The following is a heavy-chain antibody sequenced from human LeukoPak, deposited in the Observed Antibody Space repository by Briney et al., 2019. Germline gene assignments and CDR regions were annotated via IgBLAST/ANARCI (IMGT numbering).Heavy chain of an antibody. CDR2: ISSSSSYI. CDR1: GFTFSSYS. D-gene: IGHD6-6*01. Sequence: GGSLRLSCAASGFTFSSYSMNWVRQAPGKGLEWVSSISSSSSYIYYADSVKGRFSISRDNAKNTLYLQMNSLRAEDTAVYYCARVGEYDTSSRLGYWGQGTLVTVSS. CDR3: ARVGEYDTSSRLGY. J-gene: IGHJ4*02. V-gene: IGHV3-21*01.